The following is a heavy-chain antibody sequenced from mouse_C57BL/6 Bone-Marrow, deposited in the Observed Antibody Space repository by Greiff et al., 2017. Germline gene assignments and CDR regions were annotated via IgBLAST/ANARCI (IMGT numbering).Heavy chain of an antibody. CDR2: ISDGGSYT. V-gene: IGHV5-4*01. Sequence: EVQRVESGGGLVKPGGSLKLPCAASGFTFSSYAMSWVRQTPEKRLEWVATISDGGSYTYYPDNVKGRFTISRDNAKNNLYLQMSHLKSEDTAMYYCARDGVAYWGQGTLVTVSA. J-gene: IGHJ3*01. CDR3: ARDGVAY. CDR1: GFTFSSYA.